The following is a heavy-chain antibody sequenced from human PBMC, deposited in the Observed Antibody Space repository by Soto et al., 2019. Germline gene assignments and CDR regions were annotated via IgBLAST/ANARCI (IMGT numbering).Heavy chain of an antibody. CDR1: GYTFTSYG. Sequence: ASVKVSCKASGYTFTSYGISWVRQAPGQGLEWMGWISAYNGNTNYAQKLQGRVTMTTDTSTSTAYMELRSLRSEDTAVYYCARDLGRLGYYYYGMDVWGQGTTVTVSS. CDR2: ISAYNGNT. V-gene: IGHV1-18*04. J-gene: IGHJ6*02. D-gene: IGHD3-16*01. CDR3: ARDLGRLGYYYYGMDV.